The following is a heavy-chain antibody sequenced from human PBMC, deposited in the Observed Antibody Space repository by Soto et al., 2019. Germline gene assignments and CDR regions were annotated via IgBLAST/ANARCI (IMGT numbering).Heavy chain of an antibody. V-gene: IGHV1-18*01. Sequence: GASVKVSCKASGYTFTSYGISWVRQAPGQGLEWMGWISAYNGNTNYAQKLQGRVTMTTDTSTSTAYMELRSLRSDDTAVYYCARDLRAYYYYGMDVWGQGTTVTVSS. CDR2: ISAYNGNT. J-gene: IGHJ6*02. CDR3: ARDLRAYYYYGMDV. CDR1: GYTFTSYG.